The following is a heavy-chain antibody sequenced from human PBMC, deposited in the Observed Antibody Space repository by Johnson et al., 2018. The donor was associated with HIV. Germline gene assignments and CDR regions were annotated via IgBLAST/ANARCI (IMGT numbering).Heavy chain of an antibody. CDR3: AKDLRVFDWFNAYDAFDI. CDR2: ISYDGKNN. V-gene: IGHV3-30*04. CDR1: GFTFSSYA. Sequence: QVQLVESGGGVVQPGRSLRLSCEASGFTFSSYAVHWVRQAPGKGLEWVALISYDGKNNYYTGSVKGRFTSSRDNSKNTPYLQMNSLRDEDTAVYYRAKDLRVFDWFNAYDAFDIWGQGTMVTVSS. J-gene: IGHJ3*02. D-gene: IGHD3-9*01.